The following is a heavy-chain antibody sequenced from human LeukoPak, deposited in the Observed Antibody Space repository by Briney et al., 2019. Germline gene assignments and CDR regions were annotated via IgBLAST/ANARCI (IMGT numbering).Heavy chain of an antibody. J-gene: IGHJ6*03. Sequence: SETLSLTCTVSGGSISSYYWSWIRQPAGKGLEWIGRIYTSGSTNYNPSLKSRVTMSVDTSKNQFSLKLSSVTAADTAVYYCARDYYDSSGSRPYYYYYMDVWGKGTTVTISS. CDR2: IYTSGST. CDR1: GGSISSYY. D-gene: IGHD3-22*01. V-gene: IGHV4-4*07. CDR3: ARDYYDSSGSRPYYYYYMDV.